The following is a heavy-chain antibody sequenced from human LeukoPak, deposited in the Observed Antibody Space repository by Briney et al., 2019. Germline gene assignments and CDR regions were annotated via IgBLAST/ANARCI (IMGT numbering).Heavy chain of an antibody. D-gene: IGHD2-8*02. CDR1: GFSFDDYG. Sequence: GGSLRLSCAASGFSFDDYGMSWVRQAPGKGLVWVSRISSDGSSTSYADSVKGRFTISRDNAKNTLYLQMNSLRAEDTAMYYCARDTGGLPYWGQGALVTVSS. CDR2: ISSDGSST. V-gene: IGHV3-74*01. CDR3: ARDTGGLPY. J-gene: IGHJ4*02.